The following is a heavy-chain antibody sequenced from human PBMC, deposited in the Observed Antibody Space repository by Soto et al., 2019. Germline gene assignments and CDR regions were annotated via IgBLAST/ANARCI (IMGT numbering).Heavy chain of an antibody. CDR3: ARSFYSYGPLENWFDP. CDR1: GGSISSGGYY. Sequence: QVQLQESGPGLVKPSQTLSLTCTVSGGSISSGGYYWSWIRQHPGKGLEWIGYIYYSGSTYYNPSLKSRVTISVDTSKNQFSLKLSSVTAADTAVYYCARSFYSYGPLENWFDPWGQGTLVTVSS. CDR2: IYYSGST. D-gene: IGHD5-18*01. J-gene: IGHJ5*02. V-gene: IGHV4-31*03.